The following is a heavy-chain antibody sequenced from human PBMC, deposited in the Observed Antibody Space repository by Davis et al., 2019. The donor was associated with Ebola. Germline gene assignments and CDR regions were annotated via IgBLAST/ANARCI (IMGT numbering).Heavy chain of an antibody. V-gene: IGHV1-58*02. Sequence: SVKVSCKASGFTFTSPAMQWVRQARGPRLEWIGWFVVGSGNTNYAQKFQERVTITRDMSTSTAYMGLSSLRPEDTAVYYCARVRLPERYCSGGSCYPYWFDPWGQGTLVTVSS. J-gene: IGHJ5*02. CDR3: ARVRLPERYCSGGSCYPYWFDP. D-gene: IGHD2-15*01. CDR2: FVVGSGNT. CDR1: GFTFTSPA.